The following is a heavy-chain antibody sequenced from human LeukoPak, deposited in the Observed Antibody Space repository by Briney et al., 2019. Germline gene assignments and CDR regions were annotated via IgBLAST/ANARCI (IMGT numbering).Heavy chain of an antibody. CDR1: GFTFSSYW. CDR3: ARALSYYYDSSGFDY. CDR2: INTDGSST. V-gene: IGHV3-74*01. Sequence: PGGSLRLSWAASGFTFSSYWMHWVRQAPGKGLVWVSRINTDGSSTSYADSVKGRFAISRDNAKNTLYLQMNSLRAEDTAVYYCARALSYYYDSSGFDYWDQGTLVTVSS. D-gene: IGHD3-22*01. J-gene: IGHJ4*02.